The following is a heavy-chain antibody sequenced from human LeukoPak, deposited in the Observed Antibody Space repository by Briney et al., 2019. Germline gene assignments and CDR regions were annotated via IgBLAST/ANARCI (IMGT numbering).Heavy chain of an antibody. CDR1: GGSISSSSYY. J-gene: IGHJ5*02. CDR2: IYYSGST. Sequence: PSETLSLTCTVSGGSISSSSYYWGWIRQPPGKGLEWIGSIYYSGSTYYNPSLKSRVTMSVDTSKNQFSLKLSSVTAADTAVYYCARMFDGDSNWFDPWGQGTLVTVSS. D-gene: IGHD4-17*01. V-gene: IGHV4-39*07. CDR3: ARMFDGDSNWFDP.